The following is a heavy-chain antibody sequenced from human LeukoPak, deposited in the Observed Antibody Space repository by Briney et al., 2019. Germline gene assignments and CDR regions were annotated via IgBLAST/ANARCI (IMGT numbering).Heavy chain of an antibody. CDR3: AREVANYYDSSGYYFN. V-gene: IGHV4-61*02. CDR1: GYSISSGYY. D-gene: IGHD3-22*01. CDR2: IYTSGST. J-gene: IGHJ4*02. Sequence: SETLSLTCAVSGYSISSGYYWGWIRQPAGKGLEWIGRIYTSGSTNYNPSLKSRVTISVDTSKNQFSLKLSSVTAADTAVYYCAREVANYYDSSGYYFNWGQGTLVTVSS.